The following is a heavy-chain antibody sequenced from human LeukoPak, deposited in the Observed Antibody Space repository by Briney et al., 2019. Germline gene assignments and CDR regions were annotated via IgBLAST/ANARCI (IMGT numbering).Heavy chain of an antibody. CDR2: IYPGDSDT. Sequence: GESLKISCKGSGYKFSSYWIGWVRQMPGKGLEWMGLIYPGDSDTRYSPSFRGQVTISVDTSIDTAYLQWSGLKATDTAMYYCARRGSYYIPFDYWGQGTLVTVSS. CDR1: GYKFSSYW. J-gene: IGHJ4*02. V-gene: IGHV5-51*01. CDR3: ARRGSYYIPFDY. D-gene: IGHD3-10*01.